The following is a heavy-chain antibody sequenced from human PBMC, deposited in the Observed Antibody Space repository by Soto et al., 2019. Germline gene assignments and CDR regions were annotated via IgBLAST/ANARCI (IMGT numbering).Heavy chain of an antibody. J-gene: IGHJ3*02. CDR3: ARVPARAKYCSSTSCPPRSDAFDI. Sequence: ASVKVSCKASGYTFTSYYMHWVRQAPGQGLEWMGIINPSGGSTSYAQKFQGRVTMTRDTSTSTVYMELSSLRSEDTAVYYCARVPARAKYCSSTSCPPRSDAFDIWGQ. CDR1: GYTFTSYY. D-gene: IGHD2-2*01. CDR2: INPSGGST. V-gene: IGHV1-46*03.